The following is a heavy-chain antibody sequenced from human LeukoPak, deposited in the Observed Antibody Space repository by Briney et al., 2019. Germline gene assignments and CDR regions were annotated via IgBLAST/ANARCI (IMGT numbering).Heavy chain of an antibody. CDR3: ASVTTGTFDI. V-gene: IGHV4-59*01. J-gene: IGHJ3*02. D-gene: IGHD1-1*01. CDR1: GGSFSGYY. CDR2: IYYSGST. Sequence: SETLSLTCAVYGGSFSGYYWSWIRQPPGKGLEWIGYIYYSGSTNYNPSLKSRVTISVDTSKNQFSLKLSSVTAADTAVYYCASVTTGTFDIWGQGTMVTVSS.